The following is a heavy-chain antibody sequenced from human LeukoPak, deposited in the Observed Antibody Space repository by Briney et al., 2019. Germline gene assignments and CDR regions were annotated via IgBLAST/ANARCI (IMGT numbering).Heavy chain of an antibody. Sequence: PGGSLRLSCAASGFTVSSNYMSWVRQAPGKGLEWVSAISGSGGSTYYADSVKGRFTISRDNSKNTLYLQMNSLRAEDTAVYYCAKVSSGAHFDYWGQGTLVTVSS. J-gene: IGHJ4*02. V-gene: IGHV3-23*01. D-gene: IGHD6-19*01. CDR3: AKVSSGAHFDY. CDR2: ISGSGGST. CDR1: GFTVSSNY.